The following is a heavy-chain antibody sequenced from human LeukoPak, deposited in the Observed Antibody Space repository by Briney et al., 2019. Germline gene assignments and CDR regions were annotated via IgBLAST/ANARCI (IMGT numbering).Heavy chain of an antibody. J-gene: IGHJ4*02. CDR1: GYTFTSYG. Sequence: ASVKVSCKASGYTFTSYGISWVRQAPGQGLEWMGWISAYNGNTNYAQKLQGRVTMTTDTSTSIAYMELRSLRSDDTAVYYCARDQQWLVWGVLGLDYWGQGTLVTVSS. V-gene: IGHV1-18*01. CDR2: ISAYNGNT. CDR3: ARDQQWLVWGVLGLDY. D-gene: IGHD6-19*01.